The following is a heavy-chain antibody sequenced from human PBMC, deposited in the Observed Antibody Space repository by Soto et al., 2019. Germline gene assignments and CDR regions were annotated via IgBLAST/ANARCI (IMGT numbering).Heavy chain of an antibody. CDR3: ARHRDYGDQFDY. D-gene: IGHD4-17*01. Sequence: QLQLQESGPGLVKPSETLSLTCTVSGGSISSSSYYWGWIRQPPGKGLEWIGSIYYSGSTYYNPSLKSRVTISVDTSKNQFSLKLSSVPAAATAVYYCARHRDYGDQFDYWGQGILVTVSS. CDR2: IYYSGST. CDR1: GGSISSSSYY. V-gene: IGHV4-39*01. J-gene: IGHJ4*02.